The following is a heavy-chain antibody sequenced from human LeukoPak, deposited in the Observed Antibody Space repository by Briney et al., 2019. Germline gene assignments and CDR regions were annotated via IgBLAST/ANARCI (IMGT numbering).Heavy chain of an antibody. CDR2: IYYSGST. CDR3: ARAGRWELLRRPKYYFDY. J-gene: IGHJ4*02. CDR1: GGSISSSSYY. Sequence: SETLSLTCTVSGGSISSSSYYWGWIRQPPGKGLEWIGSIYYSGSTYYNPSLKSRVTISVDTSKNQFSLKLSSVTAADTAVYYCARAGRWELLRRPKYYFDYWGQGTLVTVSS. D-gene: IGHD1-26*01. V-gene: IGHV4-39*07.